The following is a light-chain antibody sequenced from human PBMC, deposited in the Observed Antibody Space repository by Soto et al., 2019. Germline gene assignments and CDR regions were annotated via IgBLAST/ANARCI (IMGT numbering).Light chain of an antibody. CDR2: DAS. CDR3: QQSYSTPRT. CDR1: QDISNY. J-gene: IGKJ1*01. Sequence: DIQMTQSPSSLSASVGDRVTITCQASQDISNYLNWYQQKPGKAPKLLIYDASNLETGVPSRFSGSGSGTDFTFTISSLQPEDIETYYCQQSYSTPRTFGQGTKVDIK. V-gene: IGKV1-33*01.